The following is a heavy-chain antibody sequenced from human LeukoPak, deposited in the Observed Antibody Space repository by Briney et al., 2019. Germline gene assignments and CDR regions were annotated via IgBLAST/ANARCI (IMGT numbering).Heavy chain of an antibody. Sequence: SVKVSCKASGGTSSSYTISWVRQAPGQGLEWMGRIIPILGIANYAQKFQGRVTITADKSTSTAYMELSSLRSEDTAVYYCASEWDSSGWYEGYWGQGTLVTVSS. D-gene: IGHD6-19*01. CDR2: IIPILGIA. V-gene: IGHV1-69*02. J-gene: IGHJ4*02. CDR3: ASEWDSSGWYEGY. CDR1: GGTSSSYT.